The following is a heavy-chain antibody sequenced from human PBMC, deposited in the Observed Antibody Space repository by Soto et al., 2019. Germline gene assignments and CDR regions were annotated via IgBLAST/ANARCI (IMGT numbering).Heavy chain of an antibody. V-gene: IGHV4-34*01. J-gene: IGHJ4*02. Sequence: QVQLQQWGAGLLKPSETLSLTCAVYGGSFSGYYWSWIRQPPGKGLEWIGEINHSGSTNYNPSLKSRVTISVDTSKNQFSLKLSSVTAADTAVYYCARGCNYCSGGSCYCGGVRYWGQGPLVTVSS. CDR2: INHSGST. D-gene: IGHD2-15*01. CDR1: GGSFSGYY. CDR3: ARGCNYCSGGSCYCGGVRY.